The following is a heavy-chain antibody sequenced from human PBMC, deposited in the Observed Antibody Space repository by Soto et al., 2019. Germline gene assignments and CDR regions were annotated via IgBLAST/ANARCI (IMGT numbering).Heavy chain of an antibody. CDR3: ARWASYCSSTSCPAGRDAFDI. CDR2: ISSSSSTI. J-gene: IGHJ3*02. V-gene: IGHV3-48*01. Sequence: GGSLRLSCAASGFTFSSYSMNWVRQAPGKGLEWVSYISSSSSTIYYADSVKGRFTISRDNAKNSLYLQMNSLRAEDTAVYYCARWASYCSSTSCPAGRDAFDIWGQGTMVTVSS. D-gene: IGHD2-2*01. CDR1: GFTFSSYS.